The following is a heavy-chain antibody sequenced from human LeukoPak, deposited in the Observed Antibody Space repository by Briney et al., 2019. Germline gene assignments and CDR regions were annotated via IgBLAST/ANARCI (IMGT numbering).Heavy chain of an antibody. J-gene: IGHJ6*02. CDR1: GFTFSSYA. D-gene: IGHD3-10*01. V-gene: IGHV3-23*01. CDR2: ISGSASTT. CDR3: AILAGGSGSYYHYYYGMDV. Sequence: PGGSLRLSCAASGFTFSSYAMSWVRQAPGKGLEWVSAISGSASTTYYADSVKGRFTISRDNSRNTLYLQMNSLRVEDTAVFYCAILAGGSGSYYHYYYGMDVWGQGTTVTVSS.